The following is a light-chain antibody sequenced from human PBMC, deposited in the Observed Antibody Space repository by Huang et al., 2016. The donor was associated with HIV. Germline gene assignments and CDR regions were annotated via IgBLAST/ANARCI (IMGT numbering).Light chain of an antibody. Sequence: EIVITQSPGTLTVSPGERATLACRASQSVSSNLAWYQQKPGQTPRLLIYGASTRASGIPARFSVSGSGTEVTLTISSLQSEDFGVYYCHQYTKWPSWTFGQGTKEEIK. V-gene: IGKV3-15*01. CDR3: HQYTKWPSWT. CDR2: GAS. J-gene: IGKJ1*01. CDR1: QSVSSN.